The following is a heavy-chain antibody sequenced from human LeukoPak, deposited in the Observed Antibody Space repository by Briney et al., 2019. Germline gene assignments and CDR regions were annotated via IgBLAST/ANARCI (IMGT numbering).Heavy chain of an antibody. CDR1: GFTFSSYS. CDR2: ISSSSSYI. Sequence: GGSLRLSCAASGFTFSSYSMNWVRQAPGKGLEWVSSISSSSSYIYYADSVKGRFTISRDNAKNSLCLQMNSLRAEDTAVYYCARGRDYDSSGYYPDFDYWGQGTLVTVSS. CDR3: ARGRDYDSSGYYPDFDY. J-gene: IGHJ4*02. D-gene: IGHD3-22*01. V-gene: IGHV3-21*01.